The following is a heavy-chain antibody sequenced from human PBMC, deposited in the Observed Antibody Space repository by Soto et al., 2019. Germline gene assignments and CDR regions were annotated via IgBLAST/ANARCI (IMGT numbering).Heavy chain of an antibody. CDR3: ALYYYDTIRGYYFDY. J-gene: IGHJ4*02. CDR1: GGTFSSYA. V-gene: IGHV1-69*01. CDR2: IIPIFGTA. D-gene: IGHD3-22*01. Sequence: QVQLVQSGAEVKKPGSSVKVSCKASGGTFSSYAISWVRQAPGQGLEWVGGIIPIFGTANYAQKFQGRVTITADESTSTAYMELSSLRSEDTAVHYCALYYYDTIRGYYFDYWGQGTLVTVSS.